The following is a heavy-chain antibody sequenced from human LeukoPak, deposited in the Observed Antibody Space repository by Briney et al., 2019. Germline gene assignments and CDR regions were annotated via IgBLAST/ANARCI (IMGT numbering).Heavy chain of an antibody. V-gene: IGHV3-66*01. CDR2: LYTDGVT. CDR3: ASRRPLWN. J-gene: IGHJ4*02. CDR1: GFTVSSDS. Sequence: PGGSLRLSCGTSGFTVSSDSMSWVRQAPGKGLEWVSILYTDGVTYYADSVKGRFTISRDNSKNTLSLQMNSLRAEDTAVYYCASRRPLWNWGQGTLVAVSS. D-gene: IGHD3-3*01.